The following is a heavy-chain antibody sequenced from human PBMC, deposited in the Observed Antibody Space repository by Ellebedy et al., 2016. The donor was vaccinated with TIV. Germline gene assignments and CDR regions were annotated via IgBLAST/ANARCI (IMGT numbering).Heavy chain of an antibody. CDR3: ARAGWRGGSGSYYGPWYYGMDV. CDR1: GGSISSSSYY. D-gene: IGHD3-10*01. J-gene: IGHJ6*02. CDR2: IYYSGST. V-gene: IGHV4-39*07. Sequence: SETLSLTXTVSGGSISSSSYYWGWIRQPPGKGLEWIGSIYYSGSTYYNPSLKSRVTISVDTSKNQFSLKLSSVTAADTAVYYCARAGWRGGSGSYYGPWYYGMDVWGQGTTVTVSS.